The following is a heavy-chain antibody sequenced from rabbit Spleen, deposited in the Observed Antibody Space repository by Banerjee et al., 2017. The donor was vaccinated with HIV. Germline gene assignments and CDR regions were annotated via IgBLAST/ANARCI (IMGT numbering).Heavy chain of an antibody. CDR2: IYGGSSGNT. CDR3: ARDLVTVIGWNFNL. D-gene: IGHD5-1*01. CDR1: GIDFSSGYY. V-gene: IGHV1S45*01. J-gene: IGHJ4*01. Sequence: QEQLEESGGGLVKPGETLTLTCKASGIDFSSGYYMCWVRQAPGTGLEWIACIYGGSSGNTAYASWAKGRFTFSKTSSTTVTLQMTSLTAADTATYFCARDLVTVIGWNFNLWGPGTLVTVS.